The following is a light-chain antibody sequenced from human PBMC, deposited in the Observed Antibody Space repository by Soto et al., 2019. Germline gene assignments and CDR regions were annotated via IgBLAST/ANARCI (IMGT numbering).Light chain of an antibody. V-gene: IGLV2-8*01. J-gene: IGLJ3*02. CDR1: SSDVGIFNY. CDR3: CSYTSNSTLV. Sequence: QSALTQPPSASGSPGQSVTISCTGTSSDVGIFNYVSWYQQHPDQAPKRLIFEVNKRPSGVPDRFSASKSGNTASLTVSGLQAEDEADYYCCSYTSNSTLVFGGGTKLTVL. CDR2: EVN.